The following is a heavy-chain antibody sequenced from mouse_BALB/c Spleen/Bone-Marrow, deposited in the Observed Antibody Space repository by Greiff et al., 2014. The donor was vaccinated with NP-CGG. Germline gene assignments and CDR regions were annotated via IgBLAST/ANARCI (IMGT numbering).Heavy chain of an antibody. CDR1: GYTFSSYW. J-gene: IGHJ4*01. CDR3: ASRYDTMDY. Sequence: VKVVESGAELMKPGASVKISCKATGYTFSSYWIEWVKQRPGHGLEWIGEILPGSGSIKYNEKFKGKATFTADTSSNTAYMQLSSLTSEDSAVYYCASRYDTMDYWGQGTSVTVSS. CDR2: ILPGSGSI. V-gene: IGHV1-9*01.